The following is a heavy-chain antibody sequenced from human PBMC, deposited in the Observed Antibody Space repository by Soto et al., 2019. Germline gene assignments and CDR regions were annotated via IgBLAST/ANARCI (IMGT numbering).Heavy chain of an antibody. V-gene: IGHV3-21*01. Sequence: PGGSLRLSSAASGFTFSSYSMNLVRQAPGKGLEWVSSISSSSSYIYYADSVKGRFTISRDNAKNSLYLQMNSLRAEDTAVYYCARDPPYSYGYPNWFDPWGQGTLVTVSS. CDR2: ISSSSSYI. CDR1: GFTFSSYS. J-gene: IGHJ5*02. CDR3: ARDPPYSYGYPNWFDP. D-gene: IGHD5-18*01.